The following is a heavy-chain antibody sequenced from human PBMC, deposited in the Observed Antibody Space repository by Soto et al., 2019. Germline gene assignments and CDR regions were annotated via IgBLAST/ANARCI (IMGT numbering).Heavy chain of an antibody. V-gene: IGHV3-21*01. CDR2: MSSSGNYI. Sequence: GSLRLSCAASGFTFSSYSMSWVRQAPGKGLEWVSSMSSSGNYIYYADSVKGRFTISRDNAKNSLDLQMNSLRGEDTAVYYCARGALLITFGGVFDPFDFWGQGTLVTVSS. CDR1: GFTFSSYS. J-gene: IGHJ4*02. D-gene: IGHD3-16*02. CDR3: ARGALLITFGGVFDPFDF.